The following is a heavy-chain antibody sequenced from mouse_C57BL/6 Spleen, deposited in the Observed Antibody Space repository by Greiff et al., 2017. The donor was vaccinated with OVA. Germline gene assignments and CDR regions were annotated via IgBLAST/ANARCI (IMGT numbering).Heavy chain of an antibody. V-gene: IGHV1-55*01. CDR1: GYTFTSYW. CDR3: ARPGDYYYRFMDD. Sequence: VQLQQPGAELVKPGASVKMSCKASGYTFTSYWITWVKQRPGQGLEWIGDIYPGSGSTNYNEKFKSKATLTVDTSSSTAYMQLSSLTSEDSAVYYCARPGDYYYRFMDDWGQGTSLTVSS. J-gene: IGHJ4*01. D-gene: IGHD2-12*01. CDR2: IYPGSGST.